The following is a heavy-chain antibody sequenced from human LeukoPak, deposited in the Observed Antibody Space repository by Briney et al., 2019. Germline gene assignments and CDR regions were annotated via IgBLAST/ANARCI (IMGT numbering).Heavy chain of an antibody. CDR2: INAYNGNT. J-gene: IGHJ4*02. CDR3: ARGERETAMTFDY. D-gene: IGHD5-18*01. V-gene: IGHV1-18*04. CDR1: GYTFTGYY. Sequence: GASVKVSCKASGYTFTGYYMHWVRQAPGQGLEWMGWINAYNGNTNYAQKLQGRVTMTTDTSTSTAYMELRSLRSDDTAVYYCARGERETAMTFDYWGQGTLVTVSS.